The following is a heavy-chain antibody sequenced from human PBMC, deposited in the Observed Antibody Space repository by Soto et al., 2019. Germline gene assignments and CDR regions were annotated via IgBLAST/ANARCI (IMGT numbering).Heavy chain of an antibody. Sequence: QVQLVESGGGVVQPGRPLRLSCAASGFTFSNYAIHWVRQAPGKGLEWVAVISYDGSNKYYADSVKGRFTISRDNSKSTLYLQVNSLRADDTAVYYCARGTSSGWYYFDYWGQGTLVTVSS. V-gene: IGHV3-30-3*01. CDR3: ARGTSSGWYYFDY. CDR1: GFTFSNYA. J-gene: IGHJ4*02. CDR2: ISYDGSNK. D-gene: IGHD6-19*01.